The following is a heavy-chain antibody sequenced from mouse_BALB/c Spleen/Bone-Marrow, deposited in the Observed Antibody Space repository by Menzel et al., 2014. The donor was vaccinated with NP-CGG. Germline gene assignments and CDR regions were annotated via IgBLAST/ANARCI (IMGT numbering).Heavy chain of an antibody. D-gene: IGHD2-4*01. CDR2: KWAWGNT. J-gene: IGHJ3*01. V-gene: IGHV2-9*02. CDR3: ARVSSTRIATVFAY. Sequence: QEHLKESGPGRVAPSQTLSITCTVSGFSLTSYGVHWVRQPPGKGLEWLGVKWAWGNTNYNSTLMSRLSISKDNSKSHVFLKMNSLQTDDTAMYYCARVSSTRIATVFAYWGQGTLVTVSS. CDR1: GFSLTSYG.